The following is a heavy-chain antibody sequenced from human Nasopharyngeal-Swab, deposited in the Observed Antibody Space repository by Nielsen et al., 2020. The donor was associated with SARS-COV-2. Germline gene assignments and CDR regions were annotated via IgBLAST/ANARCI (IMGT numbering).Heavy chain of an antibody. Sequence: RQAPGKGLEWIGEINHSGSTNYNPSLKSRVTISVDTSKNQFSLKLSSVTAADTAVYYCARGGGRTKHGMDVWGQGTTVTVS. V-gene: IGHV4-34*01. CDR2: INHSGST. J-gene: IGHJ6*02. D-gene: IGHD3-16*01. CDR3: ARGGGRTKHGMDV.